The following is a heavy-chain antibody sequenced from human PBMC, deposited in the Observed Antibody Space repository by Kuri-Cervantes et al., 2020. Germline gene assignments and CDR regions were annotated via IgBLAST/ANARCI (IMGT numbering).Heavy chain of an antibody. CDR1: GFTFSSYG. J-gene: IGHJ6*03. V-gene: IGHV3-33*01. CDR3: ARAEGGDLELRGEGYYMDV. D-gene: IGHD1-7*01. CDR2: IWYDGSNK. Sequence: GESLKISCAASGFTFSSYGMHWVRQAPGKGLEWVAVIWYDGSNKYYADSVKGRFTISRDNSKNTLYLQMNGLRAEDTAVYYCARAEGGDLELRGEGYYMDVWGKGTTVTVSS.